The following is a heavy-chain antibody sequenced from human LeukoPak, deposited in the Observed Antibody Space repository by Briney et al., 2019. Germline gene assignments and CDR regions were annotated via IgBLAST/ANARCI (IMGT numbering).Heavy chain of an antibody. D-gene: IGHD3-3*01. CDR2: ISXSGGXT. CDR3: AKDSGVDNWFDP. CDR1: GFTFSSYA. V-gene: IGHV3-23*01. Sequence: PGGSLRLSCAASGFTFSSYAMXXXRQAPGKGLXXVSAISXSGGXTYXXXSVKGRFTXXXXNSKNTLYLQMNSLRAEDTAVYYCAKDSGVDNWFDPWGQGTLVTVSS. J-gene: IGHJ5*02.